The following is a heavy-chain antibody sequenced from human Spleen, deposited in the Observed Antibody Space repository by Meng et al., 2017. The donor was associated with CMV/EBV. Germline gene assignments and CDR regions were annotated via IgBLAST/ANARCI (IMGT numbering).Heavy chain of an antibody. CDR2: IGGSGGST. Sequence: ASGFTFSSYAMSWVRQAPGEGLEWVSAIGGSGGSTYYADSVKGRFTISRDNAKNTLYLQMNSLRAEDTAVYYCAKDQAYSSSMQIDYWGQGTLVTVSS. CDR3: AKDQAYSSSMQIDY. V-gene: IGHV3-23*01. J-gene: IGHJ4*02. D-gene: IGHD6-6*01. CDR1: GFTFSSYA.